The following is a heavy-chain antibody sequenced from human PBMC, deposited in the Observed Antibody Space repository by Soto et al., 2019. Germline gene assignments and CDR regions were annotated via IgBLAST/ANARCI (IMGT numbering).Heavy chain of an antibody. CDR2: IIPIFGTA. CDR1: GGTFSSYA. V-gene: IGHV1-69*13. CDR3: ARDTGGYDSSAYSFDY. J-gene: IGHJ4*02. Sequence: GASVKVSCKASGGTFSSYAISWVRQAPGQGLEWMGGIIPIFGTANYAQKFQGRVTITADESTSTAYMELSSLRSEDTAVYYCARDTGGYDSSAYSFDYWRQGTLVTVSS. D-gene: IGHD3-22*01.